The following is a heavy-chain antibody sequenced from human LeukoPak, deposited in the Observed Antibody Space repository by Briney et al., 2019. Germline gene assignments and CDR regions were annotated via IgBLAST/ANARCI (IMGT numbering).Heavy chain of an antibody. V-gene: IGHV1-8*01. J-gene: IGHJ5*02. Sequence: ASVKVSCKASGYTFTNYDINWVRQATGQGPEWMGWMNPKSGNTGYVQKFQGRVTMTRNTSISTAYMELSSLRSDDTAVYYCARDQHIVVVVAALRQREMGGFDPWGQGTLVTVSS. CDR3: ARDQHIVVVVAALRQREMGGFDP. CDR1: GYTFTNYD. D-gene: IGHD2-15*01. CDR2: MNPKSGNT.